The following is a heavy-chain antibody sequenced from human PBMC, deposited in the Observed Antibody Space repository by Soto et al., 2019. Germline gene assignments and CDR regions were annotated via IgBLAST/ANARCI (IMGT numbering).Heavy chain of an antibody. Sequence: SETLSLTCTVSGGSISSGGYYWSWIRQHPGKGLEWIGYIYYSGSTYYNPSLKSRVTISVDTSKNQFSLKLSSVTAADTAVHYCARRYSYNGMDVWGQGTTVTVSS. D-gene: IGHD1-1*01. J-gene: IGHJ6*02. CDR3: ARRYSYNGMDV. CDR1: GGSISSGGYY. V-gene: IGHV4-31*03. CDR2: IYYSGST.